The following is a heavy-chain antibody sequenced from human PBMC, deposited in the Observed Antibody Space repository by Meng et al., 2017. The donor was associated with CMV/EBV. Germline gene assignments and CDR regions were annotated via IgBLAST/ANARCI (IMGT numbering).Heavy chain of an antibody. V-gene: IGHV3-30-3*01. J-gene: IGHJ4*02. CDR1: GFTFSSYA. CDR3: AKDDTGATPWVWFFDY. CDR2: ISYDGSNK. Sequence: QVQLVASGGGVVQPGRSLRLACAASGFTFSSYAMHWVRQAPGKGLEWVAVISYDGSNKYYADSVKGRFTISRDNSKNTLYLQMNSLRAEDTAVYYCAKDDTGATPWVWFFDYWGQGTLVTVSS. D-gene: IGHD1/OR15-1a*01.